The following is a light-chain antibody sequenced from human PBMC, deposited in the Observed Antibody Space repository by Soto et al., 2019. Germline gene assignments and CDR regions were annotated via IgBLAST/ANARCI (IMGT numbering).Light chain of an antibody. V-gene: IGLV1-40*01. J-gene: IGLJ2*01. CDR1: SSNIGAGYN. Sequence: QSVLTQPPSVSGATGQRVTISCTGSSSNIGAGYNVHWYQQFPGTAPKLLIYANSNRPSGVPDRFSGSKSGTSASLAITGLQAEDEADYYCQSYDSSLSEVVFGGGTKLTVL. CDR3: QSYDSSLSEVV. CDR2: ANS.